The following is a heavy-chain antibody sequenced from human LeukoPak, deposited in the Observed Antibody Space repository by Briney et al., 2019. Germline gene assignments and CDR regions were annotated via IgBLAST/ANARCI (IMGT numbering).Heavy chain of an antibody. J-gene: IGHJ6*02. CDR1: GFTVSSNY. CDR3: ARDPDYYGMDV. D-gene: IGHD3-10*01. CDR2: IYSGGST. V-gene: IGHV3-53*01. Sequence: GGSLRLSCAASGFTVSSNYMSWVRQALGKGLEWVSVIYSGGSTYYADSVKGRFTISRDNSTNTLYLQMNSLRAEDTAVYFCARDPDYYGMDVWGQGTTVTVSS.